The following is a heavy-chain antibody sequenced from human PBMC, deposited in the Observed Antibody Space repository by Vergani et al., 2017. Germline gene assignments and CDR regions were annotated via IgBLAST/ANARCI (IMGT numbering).Heavy chain of an antibody. V-gene: IGHV3-30*02. Sequence: QVQLVESGGGVVQPGGSLRLSCAASGFTFSSYGMHWVRQAPGKGLEWVAFIRYDGSNKYYADSVKGRFTISRDNSKNTLYLQMNSLRAEDTAVYYCAKDHQTAVCMDVWGQGTTVTVSS. D-gene: IGHD2-8*01. J-gene: IGHJ6*02. CDR3: AKDHQTAVCMDV. CDR2: IRYDGSNK. CDR1: GFTFSSYG.